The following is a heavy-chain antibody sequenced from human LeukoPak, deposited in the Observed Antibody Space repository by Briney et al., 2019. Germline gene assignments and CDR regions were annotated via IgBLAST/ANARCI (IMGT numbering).Heavy chain of an antibody. V-gene: IGHV3-30*18. J-gene: IGHJ6*02. Sequence: GGSLRLSCAASGFTFSSYGMHWVRQAQGKGLERVAVISYDGSNKYYADSVKGRFTIYRDNSKNTLYLQMNSLRAEDTAVYYCAKARGYSSGWSPYYYYGMDVWGQGTTVTVSS. CDR2: ISYDGSNK. CDR3: AKARGYSSGWSPYYYYGMDV. D-gene: IGHD6-19*01. CDR1: GFTFSSYG.